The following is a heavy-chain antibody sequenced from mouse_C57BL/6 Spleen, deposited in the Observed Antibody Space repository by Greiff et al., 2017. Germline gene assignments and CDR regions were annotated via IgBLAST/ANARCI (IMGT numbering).Heavy chain of an antibody. CDR1: GYTFTSYW. Sequence: QVQLQQSGTELVKPGASVKLSCKASGYTFTSYWMHWVKQRPGQGLEWIGNINPSNGGTNYNEKFKSKATLTVDKSSSTAYMQLSSLTSEDSAVYYCARGLLLRYAMDYWGQGTSVTVSS. J-gene: IGHJ4*01. V-gene: IGHV1-53*01. CDR2: INPSNGGT. CDR3: ARGLLLRYAMDY. D-gene: IGHD1-1*01.